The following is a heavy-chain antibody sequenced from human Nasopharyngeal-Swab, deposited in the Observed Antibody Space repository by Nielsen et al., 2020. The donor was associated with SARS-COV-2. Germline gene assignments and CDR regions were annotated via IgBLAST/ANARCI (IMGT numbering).Heavy chain of an antibody. CDR2: IYYSGST. CDR3: ARPSRHFWSGQDPWFDP. Sequence: SETLSLTCTVSGGSISSSSYYWGWIRQPPGKGPEWIGSIYYSGSTYYNPSLKSRVTISVDTSKNQFSLKLSSVTAADTAVYYCARPSRHFWSGQDPWFDPWGQGTLVTVSS. D-gene: IGHD3-3*02. V-gene: IGHV4-39*01. CDR1: GGSISSSSYY. J-gene: IGHJ5*02.